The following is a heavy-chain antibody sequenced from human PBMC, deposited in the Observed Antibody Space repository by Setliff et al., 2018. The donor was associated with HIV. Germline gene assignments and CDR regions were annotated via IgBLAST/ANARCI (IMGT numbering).Heavy chain of an antibody. V-gene: IGHV1-8*02. CDR2: MNPNSGNT. J-gene: IGHJ6*02. CDR1: GYTFTSYD. CDR3: ARGGYYDSSGYFPLSNYYYGMDV. Sequence: ASVKVSCKASGYTFTSYDINWVRQATGQGLEWMGWMNPNSGNTGYAQKFQGRVTMTRNTSISTAYMELSSLRSEDTAVYYCARGGYYDSSGYFPLSNYYYGMDVWGQGITVTVSS. D-gene: IGHD3-22*01.